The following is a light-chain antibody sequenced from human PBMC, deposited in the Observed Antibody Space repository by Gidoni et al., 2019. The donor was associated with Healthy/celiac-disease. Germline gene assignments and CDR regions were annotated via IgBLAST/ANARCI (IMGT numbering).Light chain of an antibody. V-gene: IGKV1-5*03. CDR3: QQYNSYWT. CDR1: QSISSW. Sequence: DIQMTQSPSTLSASVGDRVTSTCRASQSISSWLAWYQQKPGKAPKLLIYKASSLESGVPSRFSGSGSGTEFTLTFSSLQPDDFATYYCQQYNSYWTFGQRTKVEIK. CDR2: KAS. J-gene: IGKJ1*01.